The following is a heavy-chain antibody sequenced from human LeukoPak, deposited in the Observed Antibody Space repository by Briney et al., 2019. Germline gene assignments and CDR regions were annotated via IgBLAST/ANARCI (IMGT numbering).Heavy chain of an antibody. V-gene: IGHV3-23*01. CDR1: GFSFSNYA. D-gene: IGHD2-2*01. Sequence: GGSLRLSCAASGFSFSNYAMTWVRQAPGKGLEWVSTISGSGGSPFYADSVKGRFTISRDNSKNTLYLRMSSLRAEDTAVYFCAKDGAVGVVVPATMEFDPWGQGTLVTVSS. CDR3: AKDGAVGVVVPATMEFDP. CDR2: ISGSGGSP. J-gene: IGHJ5*02.